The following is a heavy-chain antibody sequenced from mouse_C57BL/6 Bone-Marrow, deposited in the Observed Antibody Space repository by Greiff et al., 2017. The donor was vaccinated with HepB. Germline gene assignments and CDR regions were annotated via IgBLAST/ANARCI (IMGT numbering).Heavy chain of an antibody. J-gene: IGHJ3*01. CDR1: GFTFSDYY. Sequence: EVKLMESGGGLVQPGGSLKLSCAASGFTFSDYYMYWVRQTPEKRLEWVAYISNGGGSTYYPDTVKGRFTISRDNAKNTLYLQMGRLKSEDTAMYYCARQDYCYYPAWFAYWGQGTLVTVSA. CDR2: ISNGGGST. V-gene: IGHV5-12*01. CDR3: ARQDYCYYPAWFAY. D-gene: IGHD2-12*01.